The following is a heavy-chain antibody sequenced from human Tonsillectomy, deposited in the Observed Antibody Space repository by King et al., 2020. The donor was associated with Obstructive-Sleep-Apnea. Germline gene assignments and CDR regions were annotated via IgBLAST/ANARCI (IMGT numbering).Heavy chain of an antibody. CDR1: CGSISSGGYY. CDR3: ARGIKITFGGVIVIPLYFDY. V-gene: IGHV4-31*03. CDR2: IYYSGST. J-gene: IGHJ4*02. D-gene: IGHD3-16*02. Sequence: QLQESGPGLVKPSQTLSLTCTVSCGSISSGGYYWSWIRQHPGKGLEWIGYIYYSGSTSYNPSLKSRVTISVDTSKNQFSLKLSSLTAADTAVYYWARGIKITFGGVIVIPLYFDYWGQGTLVTVSS.